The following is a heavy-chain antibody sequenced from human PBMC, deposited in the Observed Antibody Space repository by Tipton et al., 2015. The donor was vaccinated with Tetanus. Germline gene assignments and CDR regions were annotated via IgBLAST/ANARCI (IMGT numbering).Heavy chain of an antibody. J-gene: IGHJ4*02. Sequence: LVQSGAEVKKPGASVKVSCKASGYTFTHYGVNWVRQAPGQGLEWMGWINPNGDTKYAQRFQGRVTMTRDMSISTGYMELTRLSSDDTAVYYCARLIYGSGSYYYDYWGQGTLVPVSS. V-gene: IGHV1-2*02. CDR2: INPNGDT. D-gene: IGHD3-10*01. CDR3: ARLIYGSGSYYYDY. CDR1: GYTFTHYG.